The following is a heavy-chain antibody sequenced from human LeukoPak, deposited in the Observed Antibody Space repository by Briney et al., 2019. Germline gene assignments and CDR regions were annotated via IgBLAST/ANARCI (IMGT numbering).Heavy chain of an antibody. D-gene: IGHD3-10*01. J-gene: IGHJ4*02. Sequence: ETLSLTCTVSGGSISSGDYYWSWIRQPPGKGLEWVSAISGSGGSTYYADSVKGRFTISRDNSKNTLYLQMNSLRAEDTAVYYCASSRGTMVRENHGFDYWGQGTLVTVSS. CDR1: GGSISSGDYY. V-gene: IGHV3-23*01. CDR2: ISGSGGST. CDR3: ASSRGTMVRENHGFDY.